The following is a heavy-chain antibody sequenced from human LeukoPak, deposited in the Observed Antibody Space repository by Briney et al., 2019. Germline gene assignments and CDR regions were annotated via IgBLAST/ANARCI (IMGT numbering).Heavy chain of an antibody. V-gene: IGHV1-8*03. CDR3: ARGRESIFGVVQNWFDP. D-gene: IGHD3-3*01. CDR1: GYTFTSYD. CDR2: MNPNSGNT. Sequence: ASVKVSCKASGYTFTSYDINWVRQATGQGLEWMGWMNPNSGNTGYAQKFQGRVTITRNTSISTAYMELSSLRSEDTAVYYCARGRESIFGVVQNWFDPWGQGTLVTVSS. J-gene: IGHJ5*02.